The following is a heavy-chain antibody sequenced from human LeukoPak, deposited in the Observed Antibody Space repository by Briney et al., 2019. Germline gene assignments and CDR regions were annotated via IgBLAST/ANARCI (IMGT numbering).Heavy chain of an antibody. J-gene: IGHJ4*02. CDR1: GFTFSDYY. Sequence: GGSLRLSCAASGFTFSDYYMSWIRQAPGKGLECVSYISSSGSTIYYADSVKGRFTISRDNAKNSLYLQMNSLRAEDTAVYYCARDPRIYDSSGYSLDYWGQGTLVTVSS. D-gene: IGHD3-22*01. CDR3: ARDPRIYDSSGYSLDY. V-gene: IGHV3-11*01. CDR2: ISSSGSTI.